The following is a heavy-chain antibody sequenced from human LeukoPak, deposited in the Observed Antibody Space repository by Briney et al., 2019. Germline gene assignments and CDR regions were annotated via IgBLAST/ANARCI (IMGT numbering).Heavy chain of an antibody. Sequence: PSETLSLTCTVSGGSISSYYWSWIRQPAGKGLEWIGRIYTSGTTYNPPLKSRVTMSVDTSKNQFSLKLSSVTAADTAVYYCARLGNWGNYWYFDLWGRGTLVTVSS. CDR1: GGSISSYY. CDR2: IYTSGT. D-gene: IGHD7-27*01. V-gene: IGHV4-4*07. J-gene: IGHJ2*01. CDR3: ARLGNWGNYWYFDL.